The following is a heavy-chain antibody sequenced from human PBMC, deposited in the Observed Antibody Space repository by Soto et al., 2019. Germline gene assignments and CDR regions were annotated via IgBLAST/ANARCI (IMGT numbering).Heavy chain of an antibody. D-gene: IGHD2-2*01. V-gene: IGHV3-7*03. J-gene: IGHJ4*02. CDR3: VKDGGYCSSATCYSPRNHYFDS. CDR1: GFTFSSYW. Sequence: GGSLRLSCAASGFTFSSYWMSWVRQAPGKGLEWVANIKFDGSEKQYVDSVRGRFSISRDNFRNSLFLQMNSLRAGDTAIYYCVKDGGYCSSATCYSPRNHYFDSWGQGTLVTVSS. CDR2: IKFDGSEK.